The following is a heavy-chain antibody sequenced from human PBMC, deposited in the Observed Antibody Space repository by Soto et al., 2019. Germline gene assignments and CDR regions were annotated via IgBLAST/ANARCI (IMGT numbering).Heavy chain of an antibody. CDR1: GYTFTSYG. J-gene: IGHJ5*02. V-gene: IGHV1-18*01. CDR2: ISAYNGNT. CDR3: ARGTPRQLAFYVDVQFGELSA. Sequence: GASVKVSCTASGYTFTSYGISWVRQAPGQGLEWMGWISAYNGNTNYAQKLQGRVTMTTDTSTSTAYMELRSLRSDDTAVYYCARGTPRQLAFYVDVQFGELSAWGQGTLVTVSS. D-gene: IGHD3-10*01.